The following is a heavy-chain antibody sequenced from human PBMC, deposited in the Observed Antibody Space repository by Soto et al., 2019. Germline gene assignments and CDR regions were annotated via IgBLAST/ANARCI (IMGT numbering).Heavy chain of an antibody. V-gene: IGHV1-46*01. CDR3: ARENIAVAGDYYYYGMDV. Sequence: ASVKVSCKASGYTFTSYYMHWVRQAPGQRHEWMGIINPSGGSTSYAQKFQGRVTMTRDTSTSTIYMELSSLRSEDTAVYYCARENIAVAGDYYYYGMDVWGQGTTVTVSS. CDR2: INPSGGST. J-gene: IGHJ6*02. D-gene: IGHD6-19*01. CDR1: GYTFTSYY.